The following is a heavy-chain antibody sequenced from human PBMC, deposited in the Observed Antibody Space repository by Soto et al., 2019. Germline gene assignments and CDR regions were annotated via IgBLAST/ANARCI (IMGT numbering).Heavy chain of an antibody. CDR2: IRSKAYSGTT. J-gene: IGHJ4*02. CDR3: TRMLGYYALYYFDC. D-gene: IGHD1-26*01. V-gene: IGHV3-49*04. CDR1: GFTFGDYA. Sequence: HPGGSLRLSCTASGFTFGDYAMSWVRQAPGKGLEWVGFIRSKAYSGTTSYAASVKGRFTISRDDSKSIAYLQMNSLKTEDTAVYYCTRMLGYYALYYFDCWGQGSLVTVSS.